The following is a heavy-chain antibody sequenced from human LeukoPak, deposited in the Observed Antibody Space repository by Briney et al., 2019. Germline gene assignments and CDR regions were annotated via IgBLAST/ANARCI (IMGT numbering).Heavy chain of an antibody. CDR2: INHSGST. Sequence: PSETLSLTCAVYSGSFSGYYWSWIRQPPGKGLEWIGEINHSGSTNYNPSLKSRVTISVDTSKNQFSLKLSSVTAADTAVYYCARGLKRGYSGSYIDYWGQGTLVTVSS. V-gene: IGHV4-34*01. CDR3: ARGLKRGYSGSYIDY. D-gene: IGHD5-12*01. CDR1: SGSFSGYY. J-gene: IGHJ4*02.